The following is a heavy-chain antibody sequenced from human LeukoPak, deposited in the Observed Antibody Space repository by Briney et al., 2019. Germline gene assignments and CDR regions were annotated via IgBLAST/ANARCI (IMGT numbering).Heavy chain of an antibody. CDR2: ISGSGGST. V-gene: IGHV3-23*01. D-gene: IGHD3-22*01. CDR3: AKQGYYYDSSGYRDAFDI. J-gene: IGHJ3*02. Sequence: PGGSLRLSCAASGFTFSSYAMSWVRQAPGKGLEWVSAISGSGGSTYYADSVKGRFTISRDNSKNTLYLQMNSLRAEDTAVYYCAKQGYYYDSSGYRDAFDIWGQGTMVTVSS. CDR1: GFTFSSYA.